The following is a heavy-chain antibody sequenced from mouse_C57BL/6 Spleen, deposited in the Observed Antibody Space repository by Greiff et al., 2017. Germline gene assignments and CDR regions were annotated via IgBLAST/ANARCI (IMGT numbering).Heavy chain of an antibody. Sequence: QVQLQQPGAELVRPGSSVKLSCTASGYTFTSYWMHWVKQRPIQGLEWIGNIDPSDSVTHYNQKFKDKATLTVDKSSSTAYMQLSSLTSEDSAVYYCARSDYDGGAWFAYWGQVTLVTVAA. CDR3: ARSDYDGGAWFAY. D-gene: IGHD2-4*01. CDR1: GYTFTSYW. CDR2: IDPSDSVT. J-gene: IGHJ3*01. V-gene: IGHV1-52*01.